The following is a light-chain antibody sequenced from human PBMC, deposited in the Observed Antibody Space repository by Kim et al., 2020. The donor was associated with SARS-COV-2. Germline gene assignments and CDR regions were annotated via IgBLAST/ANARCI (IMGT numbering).Light chain of an antibody. J-gene: IGKJ2*01. CDR1: EIVNSAY. V-gene: IGKV3-20*01. CDR2: GAS. Sequence: LSPGEGATLSCRTSEIVNSAYLAWYQQRPGQAPRLLIYGASRRATGIPDRFSGSGSGTYFTLTISRLEPEDFAVYFCQQYGASLYTFGPGTKLEI. CDR3: QQYGASLYT.